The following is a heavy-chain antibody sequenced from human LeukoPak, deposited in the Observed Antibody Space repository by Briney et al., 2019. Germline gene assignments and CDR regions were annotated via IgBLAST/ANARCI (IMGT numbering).Heavy chain of an antibody. CDR1: GGSISSYY. CDR2: IYYTGNT. Sequence: PSETLSLTCTLSGGSISSYYWSWIWQPPGKGLEWIGYIYYTGNTNYNPSLKSRVTISVDTSKNLFSLNVNSATAADTAVYYCARGTSGLPVDYWGQGTLVTVSS. V-gene: IGHV4-59*01. CDR3: ARGTSGLPVDY. D-gene: IGHD2-21*01. J-gene: IGHJ4*02.